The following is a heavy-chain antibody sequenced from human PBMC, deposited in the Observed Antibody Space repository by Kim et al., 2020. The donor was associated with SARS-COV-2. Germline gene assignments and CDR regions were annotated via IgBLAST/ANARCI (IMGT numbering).Heavy chain of an antibody. CDR1: GGSISSSNYY. D-gene: IGHD3-22*01. V-gene: IGHV4-39*01. J-gene: IGHJ4*02. CDR2: VYYSGRT. CDR3: ARQTTVYDTGGFFPSGFDY. Sequence: SETLSLTCTVSGGSISSSNYYWGWIRQPPGKGLEWIGTVYYSGRTYYNPSLKSRVTISVDPSKNQFSLNLTSVTAADTAVYYCARQTTVYDTGGFFPSGFDYWGQGTLGTVSS.